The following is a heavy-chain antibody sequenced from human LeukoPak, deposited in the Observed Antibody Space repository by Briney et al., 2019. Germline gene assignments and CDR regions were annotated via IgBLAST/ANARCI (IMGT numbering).Heavy chain of an antibody. V-gene: IGHV3-64*02. J-gene: IGHJ4*02. D-gene: IGHD3-3*01. Sequence: PGGSLRLSCAASGFSFSSYAMHWVRQAPGRGLEYVSGITNNGDSAYYADSVRGRFTISRDNSQNTLYLQMGSLRDEDMAVYYCARGGWDFWSGYSDYWGQGTLVTVSS. CDR3: ARGGWDFWSGYSDY. CDR2: ITNNGDSA. CDR1: GFSFSSYA.